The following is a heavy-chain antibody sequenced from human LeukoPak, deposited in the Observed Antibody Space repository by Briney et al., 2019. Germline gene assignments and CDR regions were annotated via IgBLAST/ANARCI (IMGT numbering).Heavy chain of an antibody. Sequence: GGSLRLSCAASGFTFSSYAMSWVRQAPGKGLEWVSAISGSGGSTYYADSVKGRFTISRDNSKNTLYLQMNSLRAEDTAVYYCAKARLEWLLRPFDYWGQGTLVTVSP. V-gene: IGHV3-23*01. J-gene: IGHJ4*02. CDR1: GFTFSSYA. D-gene: IGHD3-3*01. CDR2: ISGSGGST. CDR3: AKARLEWLLRPFDY.